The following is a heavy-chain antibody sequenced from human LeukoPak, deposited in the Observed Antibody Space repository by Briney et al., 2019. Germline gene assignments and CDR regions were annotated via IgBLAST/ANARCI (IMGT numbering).Heavy chain of an antibody. D-gene: IGHD6-13*01. Sequence: SETLSLTCAVSGGSISSSNWWSWVRQPPGKGLEWIGEIYHSGSTNYNPSLKSRVTISVDKSKNQFSLKLSSVTAADTAVYYCARGRGRYSSSWYLVGSYYFDYWGQGTLVTVSS. V-gene: IGHV4-4*02. CDR2: IYHSGST. CDR1: GGSISSSNW. CDR3: ARGRGRYSSSWYLVGSYYFDY. J-gene: IGHJ4*02.